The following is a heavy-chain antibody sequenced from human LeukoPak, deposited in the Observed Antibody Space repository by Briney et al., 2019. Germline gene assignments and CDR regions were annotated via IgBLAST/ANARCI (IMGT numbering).Heavy chain of an antibody. J-gene: IGHJ3*02. D-gene: IGHD3-10*01. V-gene: IGHV3-48*03. Sequence: GGSLRLSCAASGFTFSSYEMNWVRQAPGKGLEWVSYISSSGSTIYYADSVKGRFTISRDNAKNSLYLQMNSLRAEDTAVYYCARKGITMVRGVIYPGFDIWGQGTMVTVSS. CDR3: ARKGITMVRGVIYPGFDI. CDR2: ISSSGSTI. CDR1: GFTFSSYE.